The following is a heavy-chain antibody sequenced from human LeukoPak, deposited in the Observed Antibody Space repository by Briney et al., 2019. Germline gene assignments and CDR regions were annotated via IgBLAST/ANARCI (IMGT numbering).Heavy chain of an antibody. Sequence: GGSLRLSCAASGFTFSSYEMNWVRQAPGKGLEWVSYISSSGSTIYYADSVKGRFTISRDNDKNSLYLKMNILRAEDTAVYYCARDSSGWYASAVSYMDVWGKGATVTVPS. D-gene: IGHD6-19*01. CDR3: ARDSSGWYASAVSYMDV. CDR2: ISSSGSTI. J-gene: IGHJ6*03. V-gene: IGHV3-48*03. CDR1: GFTFSSYE.